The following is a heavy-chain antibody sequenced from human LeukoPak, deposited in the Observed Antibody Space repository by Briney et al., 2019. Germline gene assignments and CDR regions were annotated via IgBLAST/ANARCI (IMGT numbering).Heavy chain of an antibody. CDR2: IYYSGST. V-gene: IGHV4-59*01. CDR1: GGSISSYY. Sequence: SETLSLTCTVSGGSISSYYWSWIRQPPGKGLEWIGYIYYSGSTNYNPSLKSRVPISVDTSKNQFSLKLSSVTAADTAVYYCARVRYYYGSGSYLNGFDPWGQGTLVTVSS. CDR3: ARVRYYYGSGSYLNGFDP. J-gene: IGHJ5*02. D-gene: IGHD3-10*01.